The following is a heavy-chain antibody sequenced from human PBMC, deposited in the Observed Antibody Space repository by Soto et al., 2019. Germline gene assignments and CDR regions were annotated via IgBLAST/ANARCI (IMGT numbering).Heavy chain of an antibody. CDR2: FDPEDGET. Sequence: GASVKVSCKVSEYTLTDLSIHWARQAARKGLEWMGSFDPEDGETIYAQRFQGRLTMTEDTSTATAYMELNRLTSEDTAVYYCAALYSGSYSPFDFWGQGTLVTVSS. D-gene: IGHD1-26*01. CDR3: AALYSGSYSPFDF. J-gene: IGHJ4*02. CDR1: EYTLTDLS. V-gene: IGHV1-24*01.